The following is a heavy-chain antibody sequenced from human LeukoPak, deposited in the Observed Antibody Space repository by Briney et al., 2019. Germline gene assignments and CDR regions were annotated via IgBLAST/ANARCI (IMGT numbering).Heavy chain of an antibody. CDR1: GFTFSTYG. J-gene: IGHJ3*02. D-gene: IGHD3-22*01. Sequence: GGSLRLSCEASGFTFSTYGMHWVRQAPGKGLEWVAGISNGGSYKYYADSVKGRFTISRDNSRNTLYLQMNSLRPDDTAVYYCAKDYDSSGWAAFDIWGQGTMVTVSS. CDR3: AKDYDSSGWAAFDI. V-gene: IGHV3-30*18. CDR2: ISNGGSYK.